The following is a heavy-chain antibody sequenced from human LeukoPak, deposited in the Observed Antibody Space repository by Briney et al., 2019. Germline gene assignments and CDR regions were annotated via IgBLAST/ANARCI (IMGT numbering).Heavy chain of an antibody. CDR1: GYNLNTYH. J-gene: IGHJ4*02. CDR3: ATEYVRTHYFDW. D-gene: IGHD3-16*01. V-gene: IGHV1-46*02. CDR2: IASTGTTT. Sequence: ASVRVSCKASGYNLNTYHMHWVRQAPGQGLEWMGIIASTGTTTICAQKFQGRVTMTRDTSTSTVYMDLSSLRSDDTAVYYCATEYVRTHYFDWWGQGTLVTVSS.